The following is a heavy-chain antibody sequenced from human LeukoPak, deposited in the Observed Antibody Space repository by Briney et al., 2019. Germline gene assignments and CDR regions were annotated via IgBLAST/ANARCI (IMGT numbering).Heavy chain of an antibody. Sequence: GRSLRLSCAASGFTFSSYAMHWVRQAPGKGLEWVAVISYDGSNKYYADSVKGRFTISRDNSKNTLYLQMNSLRAEDTAVYYCARPGAVAGPADYWGQGTLVTVSS. CDR1: GFTFSSYA. J-gene: IGHJ4*02. V-gene: IGHV3-30-3*01. CDR3: ARPGAVAGPADY. CDR2: ISYDGSNK. D-gene: IGHD6-19*01.